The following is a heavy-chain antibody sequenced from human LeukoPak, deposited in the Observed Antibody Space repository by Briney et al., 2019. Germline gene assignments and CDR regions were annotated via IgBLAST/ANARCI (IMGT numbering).Heavy chain of an antibody. CDR3: AKDSAPKYDYVWGSYRSAPEG. D-gene: IGHD3-16*02. V-gene: IGHV3-23*01. CDR2: ITGSGGRT. CDR1: GFSFSSYA. J-gene: IGHJ4*02. Sequence: GVSLRLSCAASGFSFSSYAMIWVRQAPGKGLEWVSAITGSGGRTYYADCVKGLFSISRENSKNTLYLQMNSLRAEYTAVYYFAKDSAPKYDYVWGSYRSAPEGWGQGTLVTVSS.